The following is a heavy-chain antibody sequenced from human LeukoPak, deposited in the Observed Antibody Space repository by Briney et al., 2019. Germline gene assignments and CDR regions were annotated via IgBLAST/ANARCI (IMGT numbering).Heavy chain of an antibody. CDR2: ISGSGGNT. J-gene: IGHJ6*02. Sequence: PGGSLRLSCAASGFSFSSYAMTWVRQAPGKGLEWVSSISGSGGNTYYADSVKGRFTISRDNSKNTLYLQMNSLRAEDTAVYYCAKEGVGVTMVRGVMDVWGQGTTVTVSS. V-gene: IGHV3-23*01. CDR3: AKEGVGVTMVRGVMDV. D-gene: IGHD3-10*01. CDR1: GFSFSSYA.